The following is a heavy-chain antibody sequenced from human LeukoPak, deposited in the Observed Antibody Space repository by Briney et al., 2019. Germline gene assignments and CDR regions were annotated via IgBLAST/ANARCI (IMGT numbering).Heavy chain of an antibody. CDR2: IYHSGST. D-gene: IGHD3-22*01. Sequence: SETLSLTCTVSGGSISSYYWSWIRQPPGKGLEWIGEIYHSGSTNYNPSLKSRVTISVDKSKNQFSLKLSSVTAADTAVYYCARVTGYMIEDYFDYWGQGTLVTVSS. V-gene: IGHV4-59*12. CDR1: GGSISSYY. CDR3: ARVTGYMIEDYFDY. J-gene: IGHJ4*02.